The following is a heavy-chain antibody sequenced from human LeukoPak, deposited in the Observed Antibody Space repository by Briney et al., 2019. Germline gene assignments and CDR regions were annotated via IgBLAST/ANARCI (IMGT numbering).Heavy chain of an antibody. CDR3: ARYGARRGY. V-gene: IGHV1-8*01. D-gene: IGHD6-6*01. CDR2: KNSHSDNT. Sequence: GASVKVSCKSSGYTFTLYDMNCAPHPTTRGLECMICKNSHSDNTLYTQNLQGSVTMTRNTSRSTAYMEPSRLRSADTAVYYCARYGARRGYWGQGTLVTVSS. J-gene: IGHJ4*02. CDR1: GYTFTLYD.